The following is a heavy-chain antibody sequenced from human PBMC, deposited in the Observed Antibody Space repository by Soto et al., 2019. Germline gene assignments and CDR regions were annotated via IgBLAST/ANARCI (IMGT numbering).Heavy chain of an antibody. J-gene: IGHJ4*02. D-gene: IGHD3-22*01. CDR1: GYTFTGYY. CDR3: ARGIYYDSSGYYYFDP. CDR2: INPNSGGT. Sequence: ASVKVSCKASGYTFTGYYMHWVRQAPGQGLEWMGWINPNSGGTNYAQKFQGWVTMTRDTSISTAYMELSRLRSDDTAVYYCARGIYYDSSGYYYFDPWGQGTLVTVSS. V-gene: IGHV1-2*04.